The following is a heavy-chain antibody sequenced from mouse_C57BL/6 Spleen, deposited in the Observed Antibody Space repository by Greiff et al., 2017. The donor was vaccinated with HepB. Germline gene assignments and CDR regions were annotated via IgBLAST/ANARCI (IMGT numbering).Heavy chain of an antibody. V-gene: IGHV1-81*01. CDR1: GYTFTSYG. CDR3: ARDYYYGSSDWYFDV. D-gene: IGHD1-1*01. CDR2: IYPRSGNT. Sequence: QVQLQQSGAELARPGASVKLSCKASGYTFTSYGISWVKQRTGQGLEWIGEIYPRSGNTYYNEKFKGKATLTADKSSSTAYMELRSLTSEDSAVYFCARDYYYGSSDWYFDVWAQGPRSPSPQ. J-gene: IGHJ1*03.